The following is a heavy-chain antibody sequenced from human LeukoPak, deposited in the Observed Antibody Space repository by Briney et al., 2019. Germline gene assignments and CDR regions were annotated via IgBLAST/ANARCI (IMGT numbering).Heavy chain of an antibody. D-gene: IGHD1-20*01. CDR1: GFTFTDYY. Sequence: KPGGSLRLTCAASGFTFTDYYMSWIRQAPGKGLEWVSYISSTVITTYYADSVKGRFTISRDNAKNSLYLQMDSLRAEDTAVYYCVRSVYNWNDVDYWGQGTLVTVSS. V-gene: IGHV3-11*01. CDR3: VRSVYNWNDVDY. CDR2: ISSTVITT. J-gene: IGHJ4*02.